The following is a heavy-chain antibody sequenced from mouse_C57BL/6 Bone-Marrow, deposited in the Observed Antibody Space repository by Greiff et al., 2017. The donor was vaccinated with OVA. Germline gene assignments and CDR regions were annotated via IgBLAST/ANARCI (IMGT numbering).Heavy chain of an antibody. CDR1: GYTFTSYW. J-gene: IGHJ1*03. Sequence: VQLQQSGAELVKPGASVKLSCKASGYTFTSYWMQWVKQRPGQGLEWIGEIDPSDSYTNYNQKFKGKATLTVDTSSSTAYMQLSSLTSEDSAVYYCARNYYGSTLWYFDVWGTGTTVTVSS. D-gene: IGHD1-1*01. V-gene: IGHV1-50*01. CDR2: IDPSDSYT. CDR3: ARNYYGSTLWYFDV.